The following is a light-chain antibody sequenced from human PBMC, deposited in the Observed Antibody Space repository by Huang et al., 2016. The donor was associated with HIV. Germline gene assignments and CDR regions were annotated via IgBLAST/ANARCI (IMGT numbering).Light chain of an antibody. Sequence: DIQMTQYHSSLSASVGDRVTITCRASQDINNYLAWSQQKAGQVPKLLIYAASSLQSGVPSRFSGSGSGTDFTLSITSLQPEDVAIYYCQKYDSVPRTFGQGTKVDIK. CDR2: AAS. V-gene: IGKV1-27*01. CDR1: QDINNY. J-gene: IGKJ1*01. CDR3: QKYDSVPRT.